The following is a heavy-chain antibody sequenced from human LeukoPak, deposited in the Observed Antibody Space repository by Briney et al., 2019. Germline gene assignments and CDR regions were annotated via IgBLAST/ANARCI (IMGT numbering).Heavy chain of an antibody. D-gene: IGHD3-22*01. CDR1: GGSISPFY. V-gene: IGHV4-59*12. Sequence: PSETLSLTCTVSGGSISPFYWSWIRQPPGKGLEWIAYIYYSGSTAYNPSLKSRVAISVDTSNNQVSLKLSSVTAADTAVYYCAREQRYYDSSGYSTIFDYWGQGILVTVSS. J-gene: IGHJ4*02. CDR3: AREQRYYDSSGYSTIFDY. CDR2: IYYSGST.